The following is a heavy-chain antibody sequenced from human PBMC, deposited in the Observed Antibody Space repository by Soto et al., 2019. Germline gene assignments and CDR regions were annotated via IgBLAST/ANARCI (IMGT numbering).Heavy chain of an antibody. Sequence: GGSLRLSCAASGFTFSSYAMSWVRQAPGKGLEWVSAISGSGGSTYYADSVKGRFTISRDNSKNTLYLQMNSLRAEDTAVYYCAKDHMITFGGVIALFDYWGQGTLVTVSS. CDR2: ISGSGGST. D-gene: IGHD3-16*02. V-gene: IGHV3-23*01. CDR3: AKDHMITFGGVIALFDY. CDR1: GFTFSSYA. J-gene: IGHJ4*02.